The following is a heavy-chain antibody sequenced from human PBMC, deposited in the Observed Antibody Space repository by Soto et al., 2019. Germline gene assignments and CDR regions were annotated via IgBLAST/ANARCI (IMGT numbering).Heavy chain of an antibody. J-gene: IGHJ3*02. CDR2: ISPDGSVT. D-gene: IGHD1-26*01. CDR3: ARPRSMSSSGFDI. CDR1: GYTFSRHW. Sequence: EVQLVESGGGLVQPGVSLRLSCAASGYTFSRHWIHWVRQAPGQGPVGVSRISPDGSVTDYADFVEGRFTISRDNAKNTLYLQMSSLRAEDTAVYYCARPRSMSSSGFDIWGQGTMVIVSS. V-gene: IGHV3-74*01.